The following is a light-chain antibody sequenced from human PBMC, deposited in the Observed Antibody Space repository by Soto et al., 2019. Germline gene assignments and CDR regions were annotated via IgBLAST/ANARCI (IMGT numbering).Light chain of an antibody. CDR2: DVS. J-gene: IGKJ1*01. CDR1: QSISAW. V-gene: IGKV1-5*01. CDR3: QHYNSYGT. Sequence: DIQMTQSPSTLSASVGDRVTITCRASQSISAWLAWYQQKPGKAPNLLIYDVSTLDSGVPSRFSGSASGTEFTLTISSLESDDFATYYCQHYNSYGTFGQGTKVDIK.